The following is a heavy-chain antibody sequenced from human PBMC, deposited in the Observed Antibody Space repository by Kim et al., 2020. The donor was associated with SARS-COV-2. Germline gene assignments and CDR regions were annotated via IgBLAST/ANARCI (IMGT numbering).Heavy chain of an antibody. J-gene: IGHJ3*02. V-gene: IGHV4-38-2*02. CDR1: GYSISSGYY. CDR3: ARDRYYYDSSGYYQNAFDI. CDR2: IYHSGST. Sequence: SETLSLTCTVSGYSISSGYYWGWIRQPPGKGLEWIGSIYHSGSTYYNPSLKSRVTISVDTSKNQFSLKLSSVTAADTAVYYCARDRYYYDSSGYYQNAFDIWGQGTMVTVSS. D-gene: IGHD3-22*01.